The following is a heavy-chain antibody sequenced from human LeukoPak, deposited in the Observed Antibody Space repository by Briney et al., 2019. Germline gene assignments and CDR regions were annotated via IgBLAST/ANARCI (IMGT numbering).Heavy chain of an antibody. CDR2: IYSSGST. CDR1: GGSIRIDY. Sequence: PSETLSLTCTVSGGSIRIDYWTWIRQPAGQGLEWIGRIYSSGSTSYNPSLKSRVTMSVDTSKKQFSLKLSSVTAADTAVYYCATGRPRNATRPDDGYDMWGQGTMVTVSS. D-gene: IGHD1-14*01. J-gene: IGHJ3*02. CDR3: ATGRPRNATRPDDGYDM. V-gene: IGHV4-4*07.